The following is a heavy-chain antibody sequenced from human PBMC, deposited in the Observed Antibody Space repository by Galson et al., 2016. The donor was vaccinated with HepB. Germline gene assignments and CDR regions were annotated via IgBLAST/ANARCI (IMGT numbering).Heavy chain of an antibody. CDR3: ARPGYSFGSSVDY. Sequence: LSHTCTVSGGSISRTSYYWGWIRQPPGKGLEWLGSFRYTGSTYLNPSLKSRVTISDDTSKNQFSLQVTSVTAADTALYYCARPGYSFGSSVDYWGQGILVTVSS. J-gene: IGHJ4*02. CDR2: FRYTGST. V-gene: IGHV4-39*01. CDR1: GGSISRTSYY. D-gene: IGHD5-18*01.